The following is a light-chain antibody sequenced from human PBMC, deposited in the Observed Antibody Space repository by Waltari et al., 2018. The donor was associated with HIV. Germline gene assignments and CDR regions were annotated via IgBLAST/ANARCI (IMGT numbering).Light chain of an antibody. CDR3: CSYAGSSNYVV. V-gene: IGLV2-23*01. CDR1: SSDVGSYNL. CDR2: EGT. J-gene: IGLJ2*01. Sequence: QSALTQPASVSGSPGQSITISCTGTSSDVGSYNLVSWYQQHPGKAPKLMIFEGTKRPSGLSNRFSGSKSGNTASLTISGLQAEDEDDYYCCSYAGSSNYVVFGGGTKLTVL.